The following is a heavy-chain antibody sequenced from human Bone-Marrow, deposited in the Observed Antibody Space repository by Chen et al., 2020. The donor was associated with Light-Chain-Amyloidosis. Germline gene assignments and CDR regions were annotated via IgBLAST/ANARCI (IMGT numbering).Heavy chain of an antibody. CDR2: ISYDGSNK. D-gene: IGHD3-3*01. Sequence: QVQLVESGGGVVQPGRSLRLSCAASGFTFSSYGMHWVRQAPGKGLEWVAVISYDGSNKYYAASVKGRFTISRDNSKNTLYLQMNSLRAEDTAVYYCAKDSYYDLWSGYYTASYYYGMDVWGQGTTVTVSS. V-gene: IGHV3-30*18. CDR1: GFTFSSYG. CDR3: AKDSYYDLWSGYYTASYYYGMDV. J-gene: IGHJ6*02.